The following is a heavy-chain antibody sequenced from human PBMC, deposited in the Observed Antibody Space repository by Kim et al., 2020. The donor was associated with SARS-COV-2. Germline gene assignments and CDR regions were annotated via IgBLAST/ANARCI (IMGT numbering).Heavy chain of an antibody. V-gene: IGHV5-10-1*01. J-gene: IGHJ6*02. Sequence: GESLKISCKGSGYSFTSYWISWVRQMPGKGLEWMGRIDPSDSYTNYSPSFQGHVTISADKSISTTYLQWSSLKASDTAMYYCARELKYSSGWYYYGMDVWGQGTTVSVSS. CDR1: GYSFTSYW. CDR2: IDPSDSYT. CDR3: ARELKYSSGWYYYGMDV. D-gene: IGHD6-19*01.